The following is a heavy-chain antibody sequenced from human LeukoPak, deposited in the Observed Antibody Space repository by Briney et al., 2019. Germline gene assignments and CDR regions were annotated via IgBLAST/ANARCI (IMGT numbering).Heavy chain of an antibody. CDR3: ARVSPHRKMSYGNQNWFDT. J-gene: IGHJ5*02. V-gene: IGHV1-69*06. D-gene: IGHD3-16*01. CDR1: GGTFSSYA. CDR2: IIPIFGTA. Sequence: GASVKVSCTASGGTFSSYAISWVRQAPGQGLEWMGGIIPIFGTANYAQKFQGRVTITADKSTSTAYMELSSLRSEDTAVYYCARVSPHRKMSYGNQNWFDTWGQGTLVTVSS.